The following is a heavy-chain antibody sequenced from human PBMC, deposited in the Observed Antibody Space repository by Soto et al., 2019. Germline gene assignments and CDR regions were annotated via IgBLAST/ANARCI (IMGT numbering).Heavy chain of an antibody. V-gene: IGHV3-72*01. J-gene: IGHJ4*02. D-gene: IGHD3-22*01. CDR2: TRRKVNSYTT. CDR3: AKVDSSGQNSLDY. Sequence: EVQLEESGGGLVQPGGSLRLSCAASGFTFSDHYMDWVRQAPGKGLEWVGRTRRKVNSYTTEYAASVKGRFTVSRDDSKNSLYLQMNSLKTEDTAVYYCAKVDSSGQNSLDYWGQGTLVTVSS. CDR1: GFTFSDHY.